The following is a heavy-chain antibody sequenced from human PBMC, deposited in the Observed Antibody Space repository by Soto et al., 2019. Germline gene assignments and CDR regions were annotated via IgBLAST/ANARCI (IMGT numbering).Heavy chain of an antibody. CDR3: ATGGVITARYAMDV. V-gene: IGHV3-30*03. CDR1: GFIFSDYG. D-gene: IGHD3-22*01. CDR2: ISDDGSNK. Sequence: QVQLVESGGGVVQPGRSLRLSCAVSGFIFSDYGMHWVRQAPGKGLEWVALISDDGSNKYYADSVKGRFTISRDNSKNTLYLQMNSLRAEDTAVYSCATGGVITARYAMDVWGQGTTVTVSS. J-gene: IGHJ6*02.